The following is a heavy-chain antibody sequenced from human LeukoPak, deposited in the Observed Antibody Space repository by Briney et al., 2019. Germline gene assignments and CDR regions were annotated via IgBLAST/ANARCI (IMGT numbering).Heavy chain of an antibody. CDR1: GFTFSSYW. D-gene: IGHD5-18*01. CDR3: TTEVDTAMVA. J-gene: IGHJ5*02. Sequence: GGSLRLSCAASGFTFSSYWMSWVRQAPGKGLEWVGRINSKTDGGTTDYAAPVKGRFTISRDNSKNTLYLQMNSLKTEDTAVYYCTTEVDTAMVAWGQGTLVTVSS. V-gene: IGHV3-15*01. CDR2: INSKTDGGTT.